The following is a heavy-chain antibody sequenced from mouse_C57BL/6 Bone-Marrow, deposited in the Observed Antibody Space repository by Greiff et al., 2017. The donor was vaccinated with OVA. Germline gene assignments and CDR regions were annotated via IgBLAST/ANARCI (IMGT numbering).Heavy chain of an antibody. V-gene: IGHV8-12*01. Sequence: QVTLKESGPGILQPSQTLSLTCSFSGFSLSTSGMGVSWIRQPSGKGWEWLAHIYWDDDNRYNPSLKRRLTISKDTSRNQVFLKITSVDTADTATYYCARRGANWDDWYFDVWGTGTTVTVSS. D-gene: IGHD4-1*01. J-gene: IGHJ1*03. CDR1: GFSLSTSGMG. CDR2: IYWDDDN. CDR3: ARRGANWDDWYFDV.